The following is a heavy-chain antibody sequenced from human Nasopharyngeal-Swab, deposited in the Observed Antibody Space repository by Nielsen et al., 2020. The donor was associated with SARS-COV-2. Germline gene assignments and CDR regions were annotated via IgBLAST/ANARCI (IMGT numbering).Heavy chain of an antibody. CDR2: IEDYGSEK. D-gene: IGHD6-19*01. J-gene: IGHJ6*03. V-gene: IGHV3-7*01. Sequence: GESLKISCAASGFTFSNYWMTWVRQAPGKGLEWVATIEDYGSEKYYVDSVKGRFTISRDNAKNSLYLQMNSLRAEDTAVYCCAREGSDSSGPGEYYYFYMDVWGKGTTVTVSS. CDR1: GFTFSNYW. CDR3: AREGSDSSGPGEYYYFYMDV.